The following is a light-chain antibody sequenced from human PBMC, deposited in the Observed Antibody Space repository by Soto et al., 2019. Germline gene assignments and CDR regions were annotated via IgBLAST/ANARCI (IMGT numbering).Light chain of an antibody. CDR3: QQYGSSGT. CDR1: QSVSTN. J-gene: IGKJ1*01. Sequence: EIVLTQSPATLSLSPGQRATLSCRASQSVSTNLAWYQQKPGQAPGLLIYGASNRATGIPDRFSGSGSGTDFTLTISRLEPEDFAVYYCQQYGSSGTFGQGTKVDIK. CDR2: GAS. V-gene: IGKV3-20*01.